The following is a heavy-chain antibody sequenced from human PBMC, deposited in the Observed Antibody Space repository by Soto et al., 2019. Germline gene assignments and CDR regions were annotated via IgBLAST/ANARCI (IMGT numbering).Heavy chain of an antibody. CDR2: ISYDESNK. V-gene: IGHV3-30*18. D-gene: IGHD3-16*02. CDR1: GFTFSSYG. CDR3: AKVLFDDYVWGSYRPSDDY. Sequence: GGSLRLSCAASGFTFSSYGMHWVRQAPGKGLEWVAVISYDESNKYYADSVKGRFTISRDNSKNTLYLQMNSLRAEDTAVYYCAKVLFDDYVWGSYRPSDDYWGQGTLVTVSS. J-gene: IGHJ4*02.